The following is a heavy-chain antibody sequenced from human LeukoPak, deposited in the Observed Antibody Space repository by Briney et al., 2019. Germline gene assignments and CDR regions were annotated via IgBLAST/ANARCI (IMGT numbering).Heavy chain of an antibody. CDR2: IRYDGSNH. CDR3: SKDRKFEAILEIVGVTLDF. CDR1: GFTFSGYG. J-gene: IGHJ4*02. V-gene: IGHV3-30*02. D-gene: IGHD1-26*01. Sequence: GGSLRLSCAASGFTFSGYGVHWVRQAPGKGLEWVAFIRYDGSNHYYADSVKGRFTISRDNSKNILYLQMNSLKSEDTALYHCSKDRKFEAILEIVGVTLDFWGQGTLVTVSS.